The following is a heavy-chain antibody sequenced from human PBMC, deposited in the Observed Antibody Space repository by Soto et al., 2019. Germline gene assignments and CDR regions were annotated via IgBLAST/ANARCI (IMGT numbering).Heavy chain of an antibody. Sequence: PGGSLRLSGAASGFTFSDYYMSWIRQAPGKGLEWVSYISSSGSTIYYADSVKGRFTISRDNAKNSLYLQMNSLRAEDTAVYYCARDVYYDSSGYLGYWGQGTLVTVSS. CDR2: ISSSGSTI. CDR1: GFTFSDYY. CDR3: ARDVYYDSSGYLGY. D-gene: IGHD3-22*01. J-gene: IGHJ4*02. V-gene: IGHV3-11*01.